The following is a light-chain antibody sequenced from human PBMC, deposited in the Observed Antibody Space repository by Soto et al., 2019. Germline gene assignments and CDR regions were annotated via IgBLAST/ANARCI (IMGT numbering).Light chain of an antibody. Sequence: EIVLTQSPGTLSLSPGERATLSCRASQRVSSSFLAWYQQKPGQAPRLLIYAASRRATGIPDRFSGSGSGTDFTHPISRLEPEDSAVYFCQQYGVSPLTFGAGTKVEI. J-gene: IGKJ3*01. V-gene: IGKV3-20*01. CDR3: QQYGVSPLT. CDR2: AAS. CDR1: QRVSSSF.